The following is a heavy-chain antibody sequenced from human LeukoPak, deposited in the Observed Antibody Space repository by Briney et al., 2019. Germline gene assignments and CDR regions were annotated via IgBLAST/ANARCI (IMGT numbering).Heavy chain of an antibody. V-gene: IGHV1-2*02. D-gene: IGHD2-15*01. Sequence: GASVKVSCKASGYTFTGHYMHWVRQAPGQGLEWMGWINPNSGGTNYAQKFQGRVTMTRDTSISTAYMELSRLRSDDTAVYYCARGPLAVAALPDLDYWGQGTLVTVSS. J-gene: IGHJ4*02. CDR2: INPNSGGT. CDR3: ARGPLAVAALPDLDY. CDR1: GYTFTGHY.